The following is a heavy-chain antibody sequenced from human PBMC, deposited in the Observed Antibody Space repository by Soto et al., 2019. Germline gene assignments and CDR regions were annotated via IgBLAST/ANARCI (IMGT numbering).Heavy chain of an antibody. Sequence: QVQLVESGGGVVQPGRSLRLSCAASGFTFSSYGMHWVRQAPGKGLEWVAVIWYDGSNKYYAGSVKGRFTISRDNSKNTLYLQMNSLRAEDTAVYYCARGTSMVRGVKNWFDPWGQGTLVTVSS. CDR2: IWYDGSNK. D-gene: IGHD3-10*01. J-gene: IGHJ5*02. CDR1: GFTFSSYG. CDR3: ARGTSMVRGVKNWFDP. V-gene: IGHV3-33*01.